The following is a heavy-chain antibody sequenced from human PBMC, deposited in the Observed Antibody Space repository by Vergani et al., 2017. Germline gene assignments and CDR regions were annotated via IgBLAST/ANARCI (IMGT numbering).Heavy chain of an antibody. Sequence: QVQLQESGPGLVKPSQTLSLTCTVSGGSISSGGYYWSWIRQPPGKGLEWIGYIYYSGSTNYNPSLKSRVTISVDTSKNQFSLKLSSVTAADTAVYYCATSKLGYYDSSAFDIWGQGTMVTVSS. J-gene: IGHJ3*02. CDR3: ATSKLGYYDSSAFDI. V-gene: IGHV4-61*08. CDR2: IYYSGST. D-gene: IGHD3-22*01. CDR1: GGSISSGGYY.